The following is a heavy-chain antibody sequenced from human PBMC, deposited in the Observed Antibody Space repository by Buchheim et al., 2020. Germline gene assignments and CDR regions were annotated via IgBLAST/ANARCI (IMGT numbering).Heavy chain of an antibody. J-gene: IGHJ4*02. CDR2: INSDGRST. CDR3: ARVGFGELYYFDY. Sequence: EVQLVESGGGLVQPGGSLRLSCAASGFTFSSYAMSWVRQAPGKGLEWVSRINSDGRSTSYADSVKGRFTISRDNATNTLSLQMNSLRAEDTAVYYCARVGFGELYYFDYWGQGTL. CDR1: GFTFSSYA. D-gene: IGHD3-10*01. V-gene: IGHV3-74*02.